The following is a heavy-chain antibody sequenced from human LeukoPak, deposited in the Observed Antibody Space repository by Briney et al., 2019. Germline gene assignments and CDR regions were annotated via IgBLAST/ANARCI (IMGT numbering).Heavy chain of an antibody. V-gene: IGHV3-30*18. J-gene: IGHJ6*02. D-gene: IGHD4-11*01. CDR3: AKDRGSATVTNYYYGMDV. Sequence: PGGSLRLSCAASGFTFSSYGMHWVRQAPGKGLEWVAVISYDGSNKYYADSVKGRFTISRDNSKNTLYLQMNSLRAEDTAVYYCAKDRGSATVTNYYYGMDVWGQGTTVTVSS. CDR1: GFTFSSYG. CDR2: ISYDGSNK.